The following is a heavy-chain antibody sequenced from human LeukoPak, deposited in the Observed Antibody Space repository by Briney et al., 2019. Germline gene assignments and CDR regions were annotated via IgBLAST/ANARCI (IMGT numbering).Heavy chain of an antibody. CDR1: GGSISSSSYY. CDR3: ASPSGARTPGYSSGWVPR. Sequence: TETLSLTCTVSGGSISSSSYYWGWIRQPPGKGLEWIGSIYYSGSTYYNPSLKSRVTISVDTSKNQFSLKLSSVTAADTAVYYCASPSGARTPGYSSGWVPRWGQGTLVTVSS. V-gene: IGHV4-39*07. CDR2: IYYSGST. D-gene: IGHD6-19*01. J-gene: IGHJ4*02.